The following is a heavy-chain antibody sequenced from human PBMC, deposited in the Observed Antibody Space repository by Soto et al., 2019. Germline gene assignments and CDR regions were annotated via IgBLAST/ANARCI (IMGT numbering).Heavy chain of an antibody. D-gene: IGHD2-8*02. CDR1: GEDLNSYY. J-gene: IGHJ4*02. CDR3: ARGRWSGRVLS. V-gene: IGHV4-34*02. CDR2: IYDARRT. Sequence: QVQLQQWGAGLLKPSETLSLTCAVYGEDLNSYYWSWIRQAPGKGLEWIGEIYDARRTTYNPSLRSRVTLSAGGSSQQFTLRLISLTAADTAIYDSARGRWSGRVLSWGQGTLVHVSS.